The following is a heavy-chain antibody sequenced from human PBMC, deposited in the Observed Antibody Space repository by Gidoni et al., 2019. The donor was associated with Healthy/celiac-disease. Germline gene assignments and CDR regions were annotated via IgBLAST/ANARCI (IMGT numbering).Heavy chain of an antibody. CDR3: ARQTQQLVKDY. Sequence: QLQLQESGPGLVKPSETLSLTCTVSGGSISSSSYYWGWIRQPPGKGLEWIGSIYYSGSTYYNPSLKSRVLISVDTSKNQFSLKLSSVTAADTAVYYCARQTQQLVKDYWGQGTLVTVSS. D-gene: IGHD6-13*01. CDR1: GGSISSSSYY. CDR2: IYYSGST. J-gene: IGHJ4*02. V-gene: IGHV4-39*01.